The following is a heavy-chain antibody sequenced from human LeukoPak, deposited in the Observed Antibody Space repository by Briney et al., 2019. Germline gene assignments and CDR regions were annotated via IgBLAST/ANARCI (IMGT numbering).Heavy chain of an antibody. CDR3: AKDPWMLPHPEYFQD. J-gene: IGHJ1*01. CDR1: GFTFSSYA. Sequence: GGSLRLSCAASGFTFSSYAMSWVRQAPGKGLEWVSAISGSGDSTYYADSVKGRFTISRDNSKNTRYLQMNSLRAEDTAIYYCAKDPWMLPHPEYFQDWGQGTLVFVSS. V-gene: IGHV3-23*01. D-gene: IGHD2-8*01. CDR2: ISGSGDST.